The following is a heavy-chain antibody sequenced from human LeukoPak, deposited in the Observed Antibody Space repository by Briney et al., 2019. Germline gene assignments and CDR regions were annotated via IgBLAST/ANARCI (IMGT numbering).Heavy chain of an antibody. V-gene: IGHV1-8*01. D-gene: IGHD5-12*01. CDR1: GYTFTSYD. CDR2: MNPNSGNT. CDR3: ARIRRWLQKNDAFDI. Sequence: ASVTVSCKASGYTFTSYDINWVRQATGQGLEGMGWMNPNSGNTGYAQKFQGRVTMTRNTSISTAYMELSSLRSEDTAVYYCARIRRWLQKNDAFDIWGQGTMVTVSS. J-gene: IGHJ3*02.